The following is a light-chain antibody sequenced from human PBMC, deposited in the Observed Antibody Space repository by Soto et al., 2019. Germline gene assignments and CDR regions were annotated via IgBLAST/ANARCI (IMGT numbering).Light chain of an antibody. CDR1: QSVSSSY. Sequence: EIVLTQSPGTLSLSPGERATLSCRASQSVSSSYLAWYQQKPGQAPRLLIYGASSRATGIPDRCSGSGSGTDFTITISRLEPEDCAVYYCQQYGSSPWTFGQGTKVEIK. CDR3: QQYGSSPWT. J-gene: IGKJ1*01. CDR2: GAS. V-gene: IGKV3-20*01.